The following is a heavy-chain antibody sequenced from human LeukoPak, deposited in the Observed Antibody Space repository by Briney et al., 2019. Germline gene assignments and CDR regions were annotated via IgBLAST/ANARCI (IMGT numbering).Heavy chain of an antibody. D-gene: IGHD1-26*01. Sequence: ASVKVSCKASGYTFTGYYIHWVRQAPGQGLEWMGWINPNSGGTNYAQKFQGRVTMTRDTSISTAYMELSILRSDDTAVYYCARDLRYSGSYYVAYWGQGTLVTVSS. CDR1: GYTFTGYY. J-gene: IGHJ4*02. CDR3: ARDLRYSGSYYVAY. V-gene: IGHV1-2*02. CDR2: INPNSGGT.